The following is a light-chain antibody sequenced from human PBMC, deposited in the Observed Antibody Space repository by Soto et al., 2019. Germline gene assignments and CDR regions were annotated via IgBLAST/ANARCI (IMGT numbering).Light chain of an antibody. CDR1: SSDVGAYNY. CDR2: EVT. Sequence: QSVLTQPPSASGSPGQSVTISCAGTSSDVGAYNYVSWYQQHPGKAPKLMIYEVTKRPSVVPDRFSGSKSGNTASLTVSGLQVEDEADYYCSSHAGTKVVFGGGTKLTVL. V-gene: IGLV2-8*01. CDR3: SSHAGTKVV. J-gene: IGLJ2*01.